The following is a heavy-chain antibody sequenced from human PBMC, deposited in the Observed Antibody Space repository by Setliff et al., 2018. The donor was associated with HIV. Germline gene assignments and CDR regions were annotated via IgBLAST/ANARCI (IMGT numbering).Heavy chain of an antibody. D-gene: IGHD5-12*01. CDR1: GGSFTGYY. Sequence: PSETLSLTCAVSGGSFTGYYWSWIRQTPGKGLEWIAEINHSGNTNYNPSLKSRATISVVTSKSHFSLKMSSVTAADTAVYYCAREGSIVATIRRWCYYYMDVWGKGTTVTVSS. CDR3: AREGSIVATIRRWCYYYMDV. CDR2: INHSGNT. V-gene: IGHV4-34*01. J-gene: IGHJ6*03.